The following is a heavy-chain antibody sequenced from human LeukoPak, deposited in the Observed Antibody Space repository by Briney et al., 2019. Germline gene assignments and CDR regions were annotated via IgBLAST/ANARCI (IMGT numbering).Heavy chain of an antibody. CDR2: INPNSGGS. J-gene: IGHJ4*02. CDR3: ARGQDEPPC. D-gene: IGHD1-14*01. V-gene: IGHV1-2*02. CDR1: GYTFTGYY. Sequence: GASVKVSCKASGYTFTGYYMHWMRQAPGQGLEWMGWINPNSGGSNSAQKFQGRVTLTRDTSISTTYMELNRLTSDDTAVYYCARGQDEPPCWGQGTLVTVSS.